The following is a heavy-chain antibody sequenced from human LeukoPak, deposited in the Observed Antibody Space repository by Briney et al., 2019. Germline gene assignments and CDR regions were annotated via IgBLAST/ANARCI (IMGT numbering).Heavy chain of an antibody. CDR1: AFIFSGHW. J-gene: IGHJ4*02. V-gene: IGHV3-7*03. CDR3: AKEGRSLQTY. Sequence: GGSLRLSCEGSAFIFSGHWMSWVRLAPGKGLEWVANIKEDGTETYYVDSVKGRFTISRDNAKNSLYLQMNSLRVEDTAVYYCAKEGRSLQTYWGQGTLVTVSS. D-gene: IGHD5-24*01. CDR2: IKEDGTET.